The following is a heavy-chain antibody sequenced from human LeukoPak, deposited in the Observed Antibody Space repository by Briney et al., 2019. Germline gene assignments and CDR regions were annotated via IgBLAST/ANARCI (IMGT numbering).Heavy chain of an antibody. CDR1: GFTFSSYG. D-gene: IGHD6-19*01. Sequence: PGRSLRLSCAASGFTFSSYGMHWVRQAPGKGLEWGAVIWYDGSNKYYADSVKGRFTISRDNSKNTLYLQMNSLRAEDTAVYYCAGSIAVAGTIDYWGQGTLVTVSS. V-gene: IGHV3-33*01. CDR3: AGSIAVAGTIDY. J-gene: IGHJ4*02. CDR2: IWYDGSNK.